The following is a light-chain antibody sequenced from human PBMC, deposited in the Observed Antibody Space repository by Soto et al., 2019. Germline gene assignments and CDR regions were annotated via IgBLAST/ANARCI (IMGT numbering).Light chain of an antibody. J-gene: IGKJ2*01. V-gene: IGKV4-1*01. Sequence: DIVMTQSPDSLAVSLGERATIICKSSQSILYSSNNKNYLAWYQEKPGQPPKLLIYWASTRESGVPDRFSGAGSGTDFTLTISSLQAEDAAVYYCQQYYGPPHTFGQGTKLEIK. CDR1: QSILYSSNNKNY. CDR3: QQYYGPPHT. CDR2: WAS.